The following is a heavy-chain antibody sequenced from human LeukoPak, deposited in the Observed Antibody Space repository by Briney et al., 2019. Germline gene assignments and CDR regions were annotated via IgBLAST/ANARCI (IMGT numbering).Heavy chain of an antibody. CDR2: IIPIFGTA. Sequence: SVKVSCKASGGTFSSYAISWVRQAPGQGLEWMGGIIPIFGTANYAQKFQGRVTITADESTSTAYMELSSLRSEDTAVYYCARDRDYGSGSYPYYYYMDVWGKGTTVT. V-gene: IGHV1-69*01. CDR1: GGTFSSYA. D-gene: IGHD3-10*01. CDR3: ARDRDYGSGSYPYYYYMDV. J-gene: IGHJ6*03.